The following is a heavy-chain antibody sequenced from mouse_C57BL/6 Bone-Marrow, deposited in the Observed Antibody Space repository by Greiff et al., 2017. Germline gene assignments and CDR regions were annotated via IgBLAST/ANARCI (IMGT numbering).Heavy chain of an antibody. V-gene: IGHV1-81*01. CDR3: ARYDYDD. D-gene: IGHD2-4*01. J-gene: IGHJ2*01. CDR2: IYPRSGNT. Sequence: VQLQESGAELARPGASVKLSCKASGYTFTSSGISWVKQRTGQGLEWIGEIYPRSGNTYYNEKFKGKATLTADKSSSTAYMELRRLKSEDSAVYFCARYDYDDWGQGTTLTVSS. CDR1: GYTFTSSG.